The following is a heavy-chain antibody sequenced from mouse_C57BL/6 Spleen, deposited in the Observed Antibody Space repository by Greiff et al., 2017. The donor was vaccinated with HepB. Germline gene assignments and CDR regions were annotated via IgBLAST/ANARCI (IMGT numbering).Heavy chain of an antibody. CDR2: ISDGGSYT. D-gene: IGHD2-4*01. CDR3: ARGDDYDGYYFDY. J-gene: IGHJ2*01. V-gene: IGHV5-4*01. CDR1: GFTFSSYA. Sequence: DVQLVESGGGLVKPGGSLKLSCAASGFTFSSYAMSWVRQTPEKRLEWVATISDGGSYTYYPDNVKGRFTISRDNAKNNLYLQMSHLKSEDTAMYYCARGDDYDGYYFDYWGQGTTLTVSS.